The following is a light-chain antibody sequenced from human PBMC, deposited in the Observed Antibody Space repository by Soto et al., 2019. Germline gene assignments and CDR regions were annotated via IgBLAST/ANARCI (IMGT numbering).Light chain of an antibody. CDR2: GAS. J-gene: IGKJ5*01. V-gene: IGKV3D-20*02. CDR1: QHIRSNY. CDR3: QQRSKWPPP. Sequence: ESVLTQSPDTLSLSPGERATLSCRPRQHIRSNYLAWYQHKPGQAPRLLIYGASSRATGIPDRFSGSGSGTDFTLTISTLEHEDFAVYSCQQRSKWPPPFAQGTRLE.